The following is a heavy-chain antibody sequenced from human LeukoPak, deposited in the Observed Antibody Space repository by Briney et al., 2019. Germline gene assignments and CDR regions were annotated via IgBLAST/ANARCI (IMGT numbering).Heavy chain of an antibody. CDR1: GYTFTSYY. D-gene: IGHD3-22*01. J-gene: IGHJ4*02. V-gene: IGHV1-46*01. CDR2: INPSGGRT. Sequence: GASVKVSCKASGYTFTSYYMHWVRQAPGERLEWRGIINPSGGRTSYAQKYQGRVTMSRDMSTSTDYKELSRLTSEDTAVYYCGRGDGRYNDSSGYYRYWGQGTLVTVSS. CDR3: GRGDGRYNDSSGYYRY.